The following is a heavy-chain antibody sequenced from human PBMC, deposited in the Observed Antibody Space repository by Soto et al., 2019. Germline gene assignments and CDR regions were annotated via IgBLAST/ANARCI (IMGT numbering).Heavy chain of an antibody. V-gene: IGHV4-31*03. CDR3: ARCGRGEYYYYGMDV. CDR2: IYYSGST. J-gene: IGHJ6*02. CDR1: GGSISSGGYY. Sequence: QVQLQESGPGLVKPSQTLSLTCTVSGGSISSGGYYWSWIRQHPGKGLEWIGYIYYSGSTYYNPSLKSRVTISVDTSKNQFSLKLSSVTAADTAVYYCARCGRGEYYYYGMDVWGQGTTVTVSS. D-gene: IGHD2-15*01.